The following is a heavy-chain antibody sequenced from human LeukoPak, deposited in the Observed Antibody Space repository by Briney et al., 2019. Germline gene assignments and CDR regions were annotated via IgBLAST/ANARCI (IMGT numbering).Heavy chain of an antibody. CDR3: AGPTCLRGGYCSTNF. J-gene: IGHJ4*02. CDR1: GFTFSSYD. CDR2: TSYDGSKK. Sequence: PGGSLRLSCAASGFTFSSYDMHWVRQAPGKGLEWVAVTSYDGSKKDYADSVKGRFTISRDNAKNSLYLQMNSLRDEDTAVYYCAGPTCLRGGYCSTNFWGQGTLVTVSS. V-gene: IGHV3-30*03. D-gene: IGHD2-2*01.